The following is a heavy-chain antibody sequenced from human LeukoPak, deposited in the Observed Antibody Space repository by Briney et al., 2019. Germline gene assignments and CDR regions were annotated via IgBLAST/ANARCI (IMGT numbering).Heavy chain of an antibody. CDR2: IIGSGGST. V-gene: IGHV3-23*01. CDR1: GFTFSSYR. D-gene: IGHD3-22*01. J-gene: IGHJ4*02. Sequence: GGSLRLSCAASGFTFSSYRMSWVRQAPGKGLEWVSTIIGSGGSTYDADSVRGRFTISRDNSRNTLYLQMNSLRAEDTDVYYCAKDSGLHYDSSGYGFDYWGQGTLVTVSS. CDR3: AKDSGLHYDSSGYGFDY.